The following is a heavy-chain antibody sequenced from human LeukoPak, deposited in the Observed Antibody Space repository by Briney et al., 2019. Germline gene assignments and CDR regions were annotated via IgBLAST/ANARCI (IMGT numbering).Heavy chain of an antibody. CDR1: GLTFSSYW. D-gene: IGHD3-16*01. CDR3: AKDNFGAFNY. J-gene: IGHJ4*02. Sequence: GGSLRLSCAASGLTFSSYWMHWVRQAPGKGLVWLSCINSDGSRANYADSVKGRFTISRDNVRNTLFLQLNGLRVEDMAVYYCAKDNFGAFNYWGQGALVTVSS. V-gene: IGHV3-74*01. CDR2: INSDGSRA.